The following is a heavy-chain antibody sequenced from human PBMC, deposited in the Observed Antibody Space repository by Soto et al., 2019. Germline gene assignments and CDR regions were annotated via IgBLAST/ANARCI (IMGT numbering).Heavy chain of an antibody. J-gene: IGHJ5*02. CDR3: ARRLLVGWFDP. D-gene: IGHD2-8*02. Sequence: ASVKVSCKASGYTFTSYARHWVRQAPGQRLEWMGWINAGNGNTKYSQKFQGRVTITRDTFASTAYMELSSLRSEDTAVYYCARRLLVGWFDPWGQGTLVPVSP. V-gene: IGHV1-3*01. CDR2: INAGNGNT. CDR1: GYTFTSYA.